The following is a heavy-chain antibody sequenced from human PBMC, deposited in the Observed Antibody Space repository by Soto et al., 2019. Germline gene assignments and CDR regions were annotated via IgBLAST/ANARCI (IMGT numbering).Heavy chain of an antibody. D-gene: IGHD2-2*01. J-gene: IGHJ5*01. CDR3: ARAVYCRSAACSNWFDS. CDR2: IYYSGST. CDR1: GASINSADYY. V-gene: IGHV4-30-4*01. Sequence: QVQLQESGPGLVKPSQTLSLTCAVSGASINSADYYWSWIRQPPGKGLEWIGYIYYSGSTYYNPSLKSRAAISADMFKNQFSLRLSSATAADTAVYYCARAVYCRSAACSNWFDSWGQGTLVTVSS.